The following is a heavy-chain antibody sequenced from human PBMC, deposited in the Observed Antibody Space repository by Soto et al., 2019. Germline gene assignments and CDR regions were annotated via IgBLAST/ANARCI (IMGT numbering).Heavy chain of an antibody. D-gene: IGHD6-19*01. Sequence: PAWSLRLSCAASGFSISSVYNWCGLRPPPGKGVWGIGSIYRGGQTYYGPYLKSRVTMSSDTSKNQLSLKLNSLTAEDTAAYYCAREFTSGCTCPFDYWGRSTLVTVSS. J-gene: IGHJ4*02. V-gene: IGHV4-38-2*02. CDR1: GFSISSVYN. CDR3: AREFTSGCTCPFDY. CDR2: IYRGGQT.